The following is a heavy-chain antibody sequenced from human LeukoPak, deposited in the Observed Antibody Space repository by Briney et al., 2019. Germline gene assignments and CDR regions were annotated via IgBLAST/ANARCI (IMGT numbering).Heavy chain of an antibody. V-gene: IGHV1-69*13. Sequence: SVKVSCKASGGTFSSYAISWVRQAPGQGLEWMGGIIPIFGTTNYAQKFQGRVTITADESTSTAYMELRSLRFDDTAVYYCARDFAWGSGGAPIDDNWLDPWGQGILVTVSS. D-gene: IGHD7-27*01. CDR3: ARDFAWGSGGAPIDDNWLDP. J-gene: IGHJ5*02. CDR1: GGTFSSYA. CDR2: IIPIFGTT.